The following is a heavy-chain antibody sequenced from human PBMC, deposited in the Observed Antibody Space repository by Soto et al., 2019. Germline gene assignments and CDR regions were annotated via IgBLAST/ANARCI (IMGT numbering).Heavy chain of an antibody. CDR2: IKQDGSER. CDR1: GFTFSAYW. V-gene: IGHV3-7*03. Sequence: LRLSCAASGFTFSAYWMTWVRQAPGKGLEWVANIKQDGSERFYMDSVKGRFTISRDNVKNSLFLQMNSLRAEDTAVYYCASGDHTDYWGQGILVTVS. J-gene: IGHJ4*02. D-gene: IGHD3-10*01. CDR3: ASGDHTDY.